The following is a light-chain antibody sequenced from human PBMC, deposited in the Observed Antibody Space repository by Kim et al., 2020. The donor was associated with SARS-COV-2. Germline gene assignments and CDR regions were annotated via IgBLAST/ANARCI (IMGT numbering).Light chain of an antibody. CDR3: SSYAGSNNVV. V-gene: IGLV2-8*01. CDR1: SSDVGGYNY. J-gene: IGLJ2*01. CDR2: EVS. Sequence: GQSVTISCTGTSSDVGGYNYVSWYQQHPGKAPKLMIYEVSKRPSGVPDRFSGSKSGNTASLTVSGLQAKDEADYYCSSYAGSNNVVFGGGTQLTVL.